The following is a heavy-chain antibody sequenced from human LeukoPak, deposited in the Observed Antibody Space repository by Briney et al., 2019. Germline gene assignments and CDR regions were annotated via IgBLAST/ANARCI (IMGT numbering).Heavy chain of an antibody. CDR1: GVPISSTSYY. V-gene: IGHV4-39*01. CDR3: ARGITVIPGVPREFDY. D-gene: IGHD3-10*01. CDR2: IYYSGTT. J-gene: IGHJ4*02. Sequence: PSETLSLTCTVSGVPISSTSYYWGWIRQPPGKGLEWIGSIYYSGTTYYNPSLKSRVSMSVDTSKNQFSLKLSSVTAADTSFYYCARGITVIPGVPREFDYWGQGNLVTVSS.